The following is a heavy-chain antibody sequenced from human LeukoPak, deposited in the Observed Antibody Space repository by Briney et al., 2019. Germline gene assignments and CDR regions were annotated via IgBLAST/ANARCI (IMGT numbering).Heavy chain of an antibody. CDR2: ISAYNGDT. J-gene: IGHJ4*02. V-gene: IGHV1-18*01. CDR1: GYTFTSYG. CDR3: ARVTSMIVVVDFDY. D-gene: IGHD3-22*01. Sequence: GASVKVSCKASGYTFTSYGISWVRQAPGQGLEWMGWISAYNGDTNYAQKFQGRVTMTTDTSTRTAYMELRSLRSDDTAVYYCARVTSMIVVVDFDYWGQGTLVTVSS.